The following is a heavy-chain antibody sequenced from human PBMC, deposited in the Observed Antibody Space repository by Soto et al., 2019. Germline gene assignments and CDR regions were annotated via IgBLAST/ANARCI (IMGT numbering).Heavy chain of an antibody. V-gene: IGHV1-18*01. D-gene: IGHD6-6*01. CDR3: ARIEYSNSSATDYYYGMDV. CDR2: INPYIDNT. CDR1: GYTFNRYA. Sequence: ASVKVSCKASGYTFNRYAISWVRQAPGQGLEWMGWINPYIDNTHYAKKLQGRVTMTTDTSTSTAYMELRSLRSDDTAVYYCARIEYSNSSATDYYYGMDVWGQGTTVTVSS. J-gene: IGHJ6*02.